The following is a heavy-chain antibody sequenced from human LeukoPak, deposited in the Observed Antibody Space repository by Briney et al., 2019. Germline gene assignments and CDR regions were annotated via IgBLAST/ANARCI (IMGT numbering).Heavy chain of an antibody. J-gene: IGHJ4*02. D-gene: IGHD6-6*01. CDR3: ARDSSSY. CDR2: INPSGGST. V-gene: IGHV1-46*01. Sequence: ASVKVSCKASGGTFSSYAISWVRQAPGQGLEWMGIINPSGGSTSYAQKFQGRVTMTRDTSTSTVYMELSSLRSEDTAVYYCARDSSSYWGQGTLVTVSS. CDR1: GGTFSSYA.